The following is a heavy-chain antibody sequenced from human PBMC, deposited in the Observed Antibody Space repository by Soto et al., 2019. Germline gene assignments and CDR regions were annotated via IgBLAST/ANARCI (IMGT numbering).Heavy chain of an antibody. CDR1: GFTFSSYD. D-gene: IGHD2-15*01. Sequence: GGSLRLSCAASGFTFSSYDMHWVRQATGKGLEWVSAIGTAGDTYCPGSVKGRFTISRENAKNSLYLQMNSLRAGDTAVYYCARGLYCSGGSCYPKNTDYFDYWGQGTLVTVSS. J-gene: IGHJ4*02. V-gene: IGHV3-13*01. CDR2: IGTAGDT. CDR3: ARGLYCSGGSCYPKNTDYFDY.